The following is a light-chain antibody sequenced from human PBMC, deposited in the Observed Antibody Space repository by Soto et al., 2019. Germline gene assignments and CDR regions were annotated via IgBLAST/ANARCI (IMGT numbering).Light chain of an antibody. J-gene: IGKJ5*01. Sequence: AIHLTQSRTSLSASVGDRVSITCRANQGISSALAWYQHKPGRPPRVLIYDASSLQSGVPSRFSGSESGTECTLTISSLQPEDSATYYCQQLNSYPFTFGQGTRLEIK. CDR3: QQLNSYPFT. CDR2: DAS. V-gene: IGKV1-13*02. CDR1: QGISSA.